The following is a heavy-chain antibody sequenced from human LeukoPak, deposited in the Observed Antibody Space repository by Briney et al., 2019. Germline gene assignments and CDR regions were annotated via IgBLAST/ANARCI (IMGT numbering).Heavy chain of an antibody. CDR2: INTNTGNP. V-gene: IGHV7-4-1*02. CDR3: ARLKGQYSGTNFDY. J-gene: IGHJ4*02. CDR1: GYTFTSYT. Sequence: ASVKVSCTASGYTFTSYTMNWVRQAPGQGLEWMGWINTNTGNPTHAQGFTGRFVFSLDTSVSTAYLQISSLKAEDTAVYYCARLKGQYSGTNFDYWGQGTLVTVSS. D-gene: IGHD1-26*01.